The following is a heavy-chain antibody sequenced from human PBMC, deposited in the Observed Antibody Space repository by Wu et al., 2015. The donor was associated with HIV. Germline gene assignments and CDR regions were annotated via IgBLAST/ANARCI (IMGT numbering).Heavy chain of an antibody. V-gene: IGHV1-69*05. CDR3: ASGSYADFDY. D-gene: IGHD1-26*01. J-gene: IGHJ4*02. Sequence: QVQLVQSGAEVKKPGSSVKVSCKASGGTFSSYAISWVRQAPGQGLEWMGGIIPIFGTANYAQKFQGRVTMTRDTSISTAYMELTRLRSDDTAVYYCASGSYADFDYWGLGTLVTVSS. CDR1: GGTFSSYA. CDR2: IIPIFGTA.